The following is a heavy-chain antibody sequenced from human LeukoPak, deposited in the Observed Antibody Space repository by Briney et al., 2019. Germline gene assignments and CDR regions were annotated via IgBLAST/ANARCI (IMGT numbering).Heavy chain of an antibody. CDR2: IRSKAYGGTT. Sequence: GRSLRLSCTASGFTFGDYAMSWVRQAPGKGLEWVGFIRSKAYGGTTEYAASVKGRFTISRDDSKSIAYLQMNSLKTEDTAVYYCTRDEYYYDSSGYYYLGWGQGTLVTVSS. V-gene: IGHV3-49*04. CDR3: TRDEYYYDSSGYYYLG. CDR1: GFTFGDYA. D-gene: IGHD3-22*01. J-gene: IGHJ4*02.